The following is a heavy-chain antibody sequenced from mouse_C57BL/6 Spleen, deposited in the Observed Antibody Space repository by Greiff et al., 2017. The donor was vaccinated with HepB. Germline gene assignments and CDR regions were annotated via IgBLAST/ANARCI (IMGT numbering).Heavy chain of an antibody. D-gene: IGHD1-1*01. CDR1: GYTFTSYW. CDR3: AREEYYGSSYGFAY. J-gene: IGHJ3*01. Sequence: QVQLQQSGAELVRPGSSVKLSCKASGYTFTSYWMDWVKQRPGQGLEWIGNIYPSDSETHYNQKFKDKATLTVDKSSSTAYMQLSSLTSEDSAVYYCAREEYYGSSYGFAYWGQGTLVTVSA. CDR2: IYPSDSET. V-gene: IGHV1-61*01.